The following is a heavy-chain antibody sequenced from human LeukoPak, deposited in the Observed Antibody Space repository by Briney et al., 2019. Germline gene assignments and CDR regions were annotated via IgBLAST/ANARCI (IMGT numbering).Heavy chain of an antibody. CDR2: ISSNSKYI. J-gene: IGHJ4*02. Sequence: AGRSLRLSCAASGFTFSSYTMNWVRQAPGKGLEWVSSISSNSKYIFYADSVKGRFTISRDNAKNSLYLQMNSLRAEDTAVYYCAYGDYRSFWGQGTLVTVSS. D-gene: IGHD4-17*01. V-gene: IGHV3-21*01. CDR3: AYGDYRSF. CDR1: GFTFSSYT.